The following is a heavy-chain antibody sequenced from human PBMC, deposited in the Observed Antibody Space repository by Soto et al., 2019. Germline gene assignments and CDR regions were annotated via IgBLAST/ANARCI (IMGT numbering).Heavy chain of an antibody. CDR1: GGTFSSYA. J-gene: IGHJ6*02. CDR3: AREGSYGYSYYYYGMHX. D-gene: IGHD5-18*01. CDR2: IIRIFGTA. Sequence: SLKVSCNASGGTFSSYAISWVRQAPGQGLEWMGGIIRIFGTANYAHKFQGRVTITADESTSTAYMELSSLRSEDTAVYYCAREGSYGYSYYYYGMHXWGQGTTVTVS. V-gene: IGHV1-69*13.